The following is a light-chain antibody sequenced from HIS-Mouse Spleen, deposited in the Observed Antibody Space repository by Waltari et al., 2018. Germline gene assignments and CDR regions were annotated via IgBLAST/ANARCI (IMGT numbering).Light chain of an antibody. CDR1: SSDVGSYNL. CDR2: EGS. J-gene: IGLJ3*02. V-gene: IGLV2-23*01. CDR3: CSYAGSSTWV. Sequence: QSALTQPASVSGSPGQSITISCTGTSSDVGSYNLVSWYQQHPGKAPKRMIYEGSKRPSGGPNRFSGSKSGNTASLTIAGLQAEDEADYYCCSYAGSSTWVFGGGTKLTVL.